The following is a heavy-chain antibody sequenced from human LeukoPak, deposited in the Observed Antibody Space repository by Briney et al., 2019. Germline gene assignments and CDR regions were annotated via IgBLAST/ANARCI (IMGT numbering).Heavy chain of an antibody. CDR1: GYTFTSYA. J-gene: IGHJ5*02. D-gene: IGHD2-15*01. CDR2: INAGNDNT. CDR3: ARDLGYCTGGTCYPNWFDP. Sequence: ASVKVSCKASGYTFTSYAMHWVRQAPGQRLEWMGWINAGNDNTKYSQKFQGRVTITRDTSASTAYMELSSLRSEDAAVYYCARDLGYCTGGTCYPNWFDPWGQGTLVTVSS. V-gene: IGHV1-3*01.